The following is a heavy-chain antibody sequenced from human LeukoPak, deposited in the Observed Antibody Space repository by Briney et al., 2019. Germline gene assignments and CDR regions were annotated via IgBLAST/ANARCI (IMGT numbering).Heavy chain of an antibody. CDR3: AKDHNPGITGTTSGLDY. J-gene: IGHJ4*02. V-gene: IGHV3-30*18. CDR1: GFTFSSYG. D-gene: IGHD1-20*01. Sequence: PGRSLRLSCAASGFTFSSYGMHWVRQAPGKGLEWVAVISYDGSNKYYADSVKGRFTISRDNSKNTLYLQMDSLRAEDTAVYYCAKDHNPGITGTTSGLDYWGQGTLVTVSS. CDR2: ISYDGSNK.